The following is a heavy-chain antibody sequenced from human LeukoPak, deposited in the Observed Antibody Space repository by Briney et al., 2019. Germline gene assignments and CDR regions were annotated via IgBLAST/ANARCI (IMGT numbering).Heavy chain of an antibody. CDR2: ISYDGSNK. Sequence: GSLRLSCATSGFTFSSYAMHWVRQAPGKGLEWVAVISYDGSNKYYADSVKGRFTISRDNSKNTLYLQMNSLRAEDTAVYYCARGDGYSYGLDYWGQGTLVTVSS. V-gene: IGHV3-30-3*01. D-gene: IGHD5-18*01. CDR3: ARGDGYSYGLDY. J-gene: IGHJ4*02. CDR1: GFTFSSYA.